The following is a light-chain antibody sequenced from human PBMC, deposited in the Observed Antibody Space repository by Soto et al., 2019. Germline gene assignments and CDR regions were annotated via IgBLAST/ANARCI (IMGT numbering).Light chain of an antibody. J-gene: IGLJ1*01. CDR3: FSYAGRDTLDV. Sequence: QSALTQPRSVSGSPGQSVTISCTGTSSDVGGYNYVSWYQQHPGKAPKLMIYDVSKRPSGVPDRFSGSKSGNTASLTISGLQAEDEADYYCFSYAGRDTLDVFGSETKLTVL. CDR1: SSDVGGYNY. V-gene: IGLV2-11*01. CDR2: DVS.